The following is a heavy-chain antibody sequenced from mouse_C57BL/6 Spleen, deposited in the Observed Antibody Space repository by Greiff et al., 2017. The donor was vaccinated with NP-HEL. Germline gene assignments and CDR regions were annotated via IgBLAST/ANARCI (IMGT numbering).Heavy chain of an antibody. CDR2: IYPRSGNT. CDR3: ARLVGLRPYYAMDY. CDR1: GYTFTSYG. V-gene: IGHV1-81*01. Sequence: QVHVKQSGAELARPGASVKLSCKASGYTFTSYGISWVKQRTGQGLEWIGEIYPRSGNTYYNEKFKGKATLTADKSSSTAYMELRSLTSEDSAVYFCARLVGLRPYYAMDYWGQGTSVTVSS. J-gene: IGHJ4*01. D-gene: IGHD2-4*01.